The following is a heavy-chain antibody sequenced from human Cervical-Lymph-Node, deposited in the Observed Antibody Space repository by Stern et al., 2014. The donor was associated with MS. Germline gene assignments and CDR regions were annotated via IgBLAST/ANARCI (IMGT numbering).Heavy chain of an antibody. J-gene: IGHJ6*01. CDR3: ARLHWSVSFAMDV. CDR2: INPNSGNT. D-gene: IGHD3-3*01. V-gene: IGHV1-8*01. CDR1: GYTFPSYD. Sequence: QVQLVQSGAEVKKPGASVKVSCKASGYTFPSYDLYWVRQATGQGLEWMGWINPNSGNTGLAEKFQGRLSLTSDTSRDTAYMELSRLRSDDAAVYFCARLHWSVSFAMDVWGQGTTVTVSS.